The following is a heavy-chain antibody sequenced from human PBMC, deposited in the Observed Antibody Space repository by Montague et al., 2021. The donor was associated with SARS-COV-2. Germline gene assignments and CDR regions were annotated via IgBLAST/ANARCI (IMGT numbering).Heavy chain of an antibody. V-gene: IGHV4-34*01. D-gene: IGHD3-22*01. CDR3: ARGKEDLTMVVVVITASSYYLDC. CDR1: GGSFSGFH. J-gene: IGHJ4*02. Sequence: SETLSLTCAVYGGSFSGFHWTWIRQPPGKGLEYIGEINHSGSTNYNPSLKSRVTISVDTSKNQFSLKLSSVTAADTAIYYCARGKEDLTMVVVVITASSYYLDCWGQGTLVTVSS. CDR2: INHSGST.